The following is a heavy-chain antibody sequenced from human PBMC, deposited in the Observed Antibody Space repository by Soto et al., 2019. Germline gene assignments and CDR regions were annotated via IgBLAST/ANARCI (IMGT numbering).Heavy chain of an antibody. CDR3: ARERGRYSYGYGPEDYFDY. D-gene: IGHD5-18*01. CDR1: GGTFSSYA. CDR2: INAGNGNT. J-gene: IGHJ4*02. V-gene: IGHV1-3*01. Sequence: ASVKVSCKASGGTFSSYAISWVRQAPGQRLEWMGWINAGNGNTKYSQKFQGRVTITRDTSASTAYMELSSLRSEDTAVYYCARERGRYSYGYGPEDYFDYWGQGTLVTVSS.